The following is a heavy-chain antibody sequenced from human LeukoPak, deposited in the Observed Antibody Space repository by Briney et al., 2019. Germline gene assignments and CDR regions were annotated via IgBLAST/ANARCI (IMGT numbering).Heavy chain of an antibody. J-gene: IGHJ4*02. D-gene: IGHD4-11*01. CDR2: IRSKANSYAT. V-gene: IGHV3-73*01. CDR3: SSATVSNY. Sequence: GSLKLSCAASGFTFSGSAMHWVRQASGKGLEWVGRIRSKANSYATAYAASVKGRFTISRDDSKTTAYLQMNSLTTEDTAVYYCSSATVSNYWGQGTLVTVSS. CDR1: GFTFSGSA.